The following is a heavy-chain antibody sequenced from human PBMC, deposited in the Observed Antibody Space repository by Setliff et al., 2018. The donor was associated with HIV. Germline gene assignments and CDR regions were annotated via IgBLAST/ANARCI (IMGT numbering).Heavy chain of an antibody. Sequence: PGGSLRLSCAASGFTFDDYAMHWVRQAPGKGLEWVSGISWNSGSIGYADSVKGRFTISRDNSKNSLYLQMNNLRGEDTALYYCAKDISGGHFYYFDYWGQGTLVTVSS. J-gene: IGHJ4*02. CDR3: AKDISGGHFYYFDY. CDR2: ISWNSGSI. D-gene: IGHD2-15*01. CDR1: GFTFDDYA. V-gene: IGHV3-9*01.